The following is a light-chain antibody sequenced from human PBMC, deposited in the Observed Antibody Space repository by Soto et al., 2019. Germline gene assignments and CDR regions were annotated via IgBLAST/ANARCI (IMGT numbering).Light chain of an antibody. J-gene: IGKJ1*01. CDR3: QQYGSSLRT. CDR2: VAS. CDR1: QSVSSSY. Sequence: EIVLTQSPGTLSLSPGERATLSCRASQSVSSSYLAWYQQKPGQAPRLLIYVASIRATVIPDRFSGSGSGTDFPLTISRLEPEDFAVYYCQQYGSSLRTFGQGTKVEIK. V-gene: IGKV3-20*01.